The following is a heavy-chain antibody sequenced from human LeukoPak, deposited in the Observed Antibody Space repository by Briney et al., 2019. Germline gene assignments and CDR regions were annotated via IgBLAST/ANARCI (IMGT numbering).Heavy chain of an antibody. J-gene: IGHJ4*02. CDR1: GFTFTDYY. D-gene: IGHD3-10*01. CDR2: IRSKAYGGTT. Sequence: SGGSLRLSCAASGFTFTDYYMSWIRQAPGKGLEWVGFIRSKAYGGTTEYAASVKGRFTISRDDSKSIAYLQKNSLKTEDTAVYYCTRDRMVRGVPIDYWGQGTLVTVSS. V-gene: IGHV3-49*03. CDR3: TRDRMVRGVPIDY.